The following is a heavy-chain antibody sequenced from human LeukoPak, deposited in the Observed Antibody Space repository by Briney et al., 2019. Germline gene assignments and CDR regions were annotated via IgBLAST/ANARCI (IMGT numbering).Heavy chain of an antibody. Sequence: ASVKVSCKASGYTFTGYYMQWVRQAPGQGLEWMGWMNPDSGGTNYAQKFQGRVTMTRDTSINTAYMELSKLRSDDTGVYYCARDPSGDSSGYPFDYWGQGTLVTVSS. D-gene: IGHD3-22*01. V-gene: IGHV1-2*02. J-gene: IGHJ4*02. CDR3: ARDPSGDSSGYPFDY. CDR2: MNPDSGGT. CDR1: GYTFTGYY.